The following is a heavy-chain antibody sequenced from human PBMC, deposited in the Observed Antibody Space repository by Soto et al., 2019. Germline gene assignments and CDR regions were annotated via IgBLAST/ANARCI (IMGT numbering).Heavy chain of an antibody. Sequence: QVQLVQSGAEVKKPGSSGKVSCKASGGTCSSYAISWVRQAPGQGLEWMGGIIPIFGTANYAQKFQGRVTITADASTSTAYMELSSLRSEDTAVNYYARAMTTVTTSWFDPWGQGTLVTVSS. V-gene: IGHV1-69*01. CDR2: IIPIFGTA. D-gene: IGHD4-17*01. J-gene: IGHJ5*02. CDR1: GGTCSSYA. CDR3: ARAMTTVTTSWFDP.